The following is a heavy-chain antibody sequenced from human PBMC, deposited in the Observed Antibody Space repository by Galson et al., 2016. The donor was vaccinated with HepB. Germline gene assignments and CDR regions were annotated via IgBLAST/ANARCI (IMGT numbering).Heavy chain of an antibody. V-gene: IGHV6-1*01. D-gene: IGHD6-25*01. CDR3: ARDEKRASYYFDS. CDR2: TYYRSRWYN. Sequence: CAISGDSVSSNTAAWDWIRQSPSRGLEWLGRTYYRSRWYNDYAESVKGRITVTPDTSKNQFSLHLNSVTPEETAVYYCARDEKRASYYFDSWGQGTLVTVSS. CDR1: GDSVSSNTAA. J-gene: IGHJ4*02.